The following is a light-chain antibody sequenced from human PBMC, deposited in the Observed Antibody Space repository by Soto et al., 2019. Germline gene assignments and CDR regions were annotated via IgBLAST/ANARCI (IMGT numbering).Light chain of an antibody. Sequence: DIQMTQSPSSLSASVGDRVTITCRASQSISSYLNWYQHKPGKAPKLLIYAASSLQSGVPSRFSGSGSGTDFTLTISSPQPEDFETYYCQQSYSTPFTFGPGTKVDIK. CDR1: QSISSY. V-gene: IGKV1-39*01. CDR3: QQSYSTPFT. J-gene: IGKJ3*01. CDR2: AAS.